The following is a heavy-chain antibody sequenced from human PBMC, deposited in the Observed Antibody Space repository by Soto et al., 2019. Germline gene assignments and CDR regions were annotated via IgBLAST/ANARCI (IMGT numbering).Heavy chain of an antibody. CDR3: ASPSDYYYGMDV. V-gene: IGHV4-34*01. J-gene: IGHJ6*02. CDR1: GGSFSGYY. Sequence: QVQLQQWGAGLLKPSETLSLTCAVYGGSFSGYYWSWIRQPPGKGLEWIGEINHSGSTNYNPSLKSRVTISVDTSKNQFALKLSSVTAADTGVYYCASPSDYYYGMDVWGQGTTVTVSS. CDR2: INHSGST.